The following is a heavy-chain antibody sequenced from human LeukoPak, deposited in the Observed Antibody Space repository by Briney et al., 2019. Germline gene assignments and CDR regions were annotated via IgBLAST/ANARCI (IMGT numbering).Heavy chain of an antibody. V-gene: IGHV1-8*02. J-gene: IGHJ6*02. CDR1: GHTCTSYG. Sequence: ASVKVSCKASGHTCTSYGISWVRQATGQGLEWMGWINPNSGNTGYAQKFQGRVTMTRNTSISTAYMELSSLRSEDTAVYYCARGNGPTMVWGATPYGMDVCGQGTTVTVSS. CDR3: ARGNGPTMVWGATPYGMDV. D-gene: IGHD3-10*01. CDR2: INPNSGNT.